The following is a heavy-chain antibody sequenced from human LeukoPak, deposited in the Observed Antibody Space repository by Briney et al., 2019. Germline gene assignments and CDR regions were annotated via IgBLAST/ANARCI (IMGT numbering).Heavy chain of an antibody. CDR1: GGSISSGGYY. CDR3: ARTGIDNPHPFNWFDP. Sequence: SQTLSLTCTVSGGSISSGGYYWSWIRQPPGKGLEWIGYIYDSGSTNYNPSLKSRVTISVDTSKNQFSLKLNSVTAADTAVYYCARTGIDNPHPFNWFDPWGQGTLVTVSS. J-gene: IGHJ5*02. D-gene: IGHD1-1*01. CDR2: IYDSGST. V-gene: IGHV4-30-2*01.